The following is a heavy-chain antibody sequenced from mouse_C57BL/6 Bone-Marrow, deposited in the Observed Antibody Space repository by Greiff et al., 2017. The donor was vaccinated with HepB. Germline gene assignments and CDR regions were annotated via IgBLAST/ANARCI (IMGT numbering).Heavy chain of an antibody. Sequence: EVMLVESGGGLVQPGGSLKLSCAASGFTFSDYYMSWVRQTPEKRLEWVAYISNGGGSTYYPDTVKGRFTISRDNAKNTLYLQMSRLKSEDTAMYYCARGDYYGSLYAMDYWGQGTSVTVSS. V-gene: IGHV5-12*01. CDR3: ARGDYYGSLYAMDY. D-gene: IGHD1-1*01. CDR1: GFTFSDYY. CDR2: ISNGGGST. J-gene: IGHJ4*01.